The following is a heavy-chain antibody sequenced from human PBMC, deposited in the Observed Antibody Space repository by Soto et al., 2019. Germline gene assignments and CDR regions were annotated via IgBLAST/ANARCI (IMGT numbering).Heavy chain of an antibody. CDR3: ARLRASSWYLGGYLDY. CDR2: IVSSSAYT. V-gene: IGHV3-11*06. J-gene: IGHJ4*02. CDR1: GFTFSDSY. D-gene: IGHD6-13*01. Sequence: GGSLRLSCAASGFTFSDSYMAWIRQAPGKGLEFVSYIVSSSAYTNYAGSVKGRFTISRDNAKNSVYLEMSSLRVEDTAVYYCARLRASSWYLGGYLDYWGQGVLVTVSS.